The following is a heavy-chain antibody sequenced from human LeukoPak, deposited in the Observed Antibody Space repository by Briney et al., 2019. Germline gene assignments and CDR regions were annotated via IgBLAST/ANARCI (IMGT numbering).Heavy chain of an antibody. CDR1: GFTFSSYW. CDR2: MSYDGGTT. D-gene: IGHD2-21*01. CDR3: AKNRERSGNWAFDY. J-gene: IGHJ4*02. Sequence: GGSLRLSCAASGFTFSSYWMSWVRQAPGQGLAWVAVMSYDGGTTFYADSVKGRFTISRDNSKNTLYLQMNSLRAEDSALYYCAKNRERSGNWAFDYWGQGTLVTVSS. V-gene: IGHV3-30*18.